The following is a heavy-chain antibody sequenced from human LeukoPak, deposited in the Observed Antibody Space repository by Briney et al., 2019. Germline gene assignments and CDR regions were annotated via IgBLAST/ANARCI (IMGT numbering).Heavy chain of an antibody. CDR2: IYTSGST. J-gene: IGHJ6*03. Sequence: SETLSLTCTVSGGSIGSYYWSWIRQPAGKGLEWTGRIYTSGSTNYNPSLKSRVTMSVDTSKNQFSLKLSSVTAADTAVYYCAREGDFWSGYSPHDYMDVWGKGTTVTVSS. CDR3: AREGDFWSGYSPHDYMDV. V-gene: IGHV4-4*07. D-gene: IGHD3-3*01. CDR1: GGSIGSYY.